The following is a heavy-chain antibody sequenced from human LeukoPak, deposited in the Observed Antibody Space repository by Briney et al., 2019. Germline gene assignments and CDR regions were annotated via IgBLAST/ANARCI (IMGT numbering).Heavy chain of an antibody. J-gene: IGHJ4*02. V-gene: IGHV4-61*05. Sequence: PSETLSLTCTVSGGSISSSSYYWGWIRQPPGKGLEWIGYIYYSGSTNYNPSLKSRVTISVDTSKNQFSLKLSSVTAADTAVYYCARHNYDAFDYWGQGTLVTVSS. CDR1: GGSISSSSYY. D-gene: IGHD3-22*01. CDR3: ARHNYDAFDY. CDR2: IYYSGST.